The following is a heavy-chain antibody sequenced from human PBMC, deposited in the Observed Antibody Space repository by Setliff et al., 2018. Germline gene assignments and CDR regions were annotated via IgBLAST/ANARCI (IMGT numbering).Heavy chain of an antibody. CDR1: GGSISSYY. Sequence: TSETLSLTCTVSGGSISSYYWSWIRQPAGKVLEWIGHIYIGGSANYNRSLQSRVTMSRDTSKNQFSLKLNSVTAADMAVYYCAREQWLDPPGYYYMDVWAKGTTVTVSS. V-gene: IGHV4-4*07. CDR2: IYIGGSA. J-gene: IGHJ6*03. CDR3: AREQWLDPPGYYYMDV. D-gene: IGHD6-19*01.